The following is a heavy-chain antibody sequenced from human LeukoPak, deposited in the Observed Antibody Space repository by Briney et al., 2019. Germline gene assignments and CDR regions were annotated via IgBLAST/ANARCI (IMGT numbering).Heavy chain of an antibody. J-gene: IGHJ3*02. Sequence: PSETLSLTCTVSGGSINSYYWSWIRQPPGKGLEWIGYIYDSGSTNYNPSLKSRVTISVDTSRNQFSLKLNSVTAADTAVYYCAKSNGYGLVDIWGQGTMVTVSS. CDR1: GGSINSYY. V-gene: IGHV4-59*12. CDR2: IYDSGST. D-gene: IGHD3-10*01. CDR3: AKSNGYGLVDI.